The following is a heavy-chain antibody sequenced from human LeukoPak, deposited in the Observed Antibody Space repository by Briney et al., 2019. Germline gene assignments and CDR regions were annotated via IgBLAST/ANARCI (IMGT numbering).Heavy chain of an antibody. Sequence: PSETLSLTCTVSGYSISSGYYWGWIRQPPGKGLEWIGSIYHSGSTYYNPSLKSRVTISVDTSKNQFSLKLSSVTAADTAVYYCAPGGGAMIWGQGTLVTVSS. CDR2: IYHSGST. D-gene: IGHD3-22*01. CDR3: APGGGAMI. V-gene: IGHV4-38-2*02. J-gene: IGHJ4*02. CDR1: GYSISSGYY.